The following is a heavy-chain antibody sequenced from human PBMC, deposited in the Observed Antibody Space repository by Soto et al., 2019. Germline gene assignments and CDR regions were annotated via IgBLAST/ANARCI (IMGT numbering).Heavy chain of an antibody. D-gene: IGHD6-13*01. J-gene: IGHJ5*02. Sequence: ASVKVSCKASGYTFTSYYMHWVRQAPGQGLEWMGIINPNGGSTSYAQKFQGRVTMTRDTSTSTVYMELSSLRSEDTAVYYCARMVQQQLYWFDTWGQGTLVTVSS. V-gene: IGHV1-46*01. CDR2: INPNGGST. CDR3: ARMVQQQLYWFDT. CDR1: GYTFTSYY.